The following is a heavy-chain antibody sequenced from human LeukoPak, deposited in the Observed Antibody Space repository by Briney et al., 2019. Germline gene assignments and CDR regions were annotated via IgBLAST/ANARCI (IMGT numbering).Heavy chain of an antibody. CDR2: IYYSGST. CDR1: GGSISSYY. J-gene: IGHJ5*02. D-gene: IGHD4-17*01. CDR3: ARASRPNDYGDYGGWFDP. V-gene: IGHV4-59*01. Sequence: SETLSLTCTVSGGSISSYYWSWIRQPPGKGLEWIGYIYYSGSTNYNPSLKSRVTISVDTSKNQFSLKLSSVTAADTAVYYCARASRPNDYGDYGGWFDPWGQGTLVTVSS.